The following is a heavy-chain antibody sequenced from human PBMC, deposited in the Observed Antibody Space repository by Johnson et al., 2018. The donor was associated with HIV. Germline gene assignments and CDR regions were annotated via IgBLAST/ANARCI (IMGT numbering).Heavy chain of an antibody. Sequence: QVQLVESGGGLVQPGGSLRLSCAASGFTFSSYGMHWVRQAPGKGLAWVAVIWYDGSNKYYADSVKGRFTISRDNSKNTLYLQMNSLRADDTAVYYCAKDLRWEDAFDIWGQGTMVTVSS. CDR3: AKDLRWEDAFDI. J-gene: IGHJ3*02. CDR1: GFTFSSYG. CDR2: IWYDGSNK. V-gene: IGHV3-30*02. D-gene: IGHD1-26*01.